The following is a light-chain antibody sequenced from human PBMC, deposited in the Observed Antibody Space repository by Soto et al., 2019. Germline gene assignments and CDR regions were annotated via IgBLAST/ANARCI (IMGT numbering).Light chain of an antibody. CDR1: SSDVGGYKY. CDR2: EVN. Sequence: QSALTPPPSASGSPGQSVTISCTGTSSDVGGYKYVSWYQQHPGKAPKLMMFEVNKRPSGVPDRFSGSKSGNTASLTVSGLQAEDEADYYCSSYAGINNLGVFGTGTKLTVL. V-gene: IGLV2-8*01. CDR3: SSYAGINNLGV. J-gene: IGLJ1*01.